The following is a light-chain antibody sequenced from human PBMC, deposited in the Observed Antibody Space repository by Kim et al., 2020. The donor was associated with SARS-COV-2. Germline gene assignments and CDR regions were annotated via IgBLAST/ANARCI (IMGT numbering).Light chain of an antibody. Sequence: SSVGDRVTITCRASQGISNYLAWYQQKPGKVPKLLIYAASTLQSGVPSRFSGSGSGTDFTLTISSLQPEDVATYYCQKYNSAPRTFGQGTKVDIK. CDR3: QKYNSAPRT. J-gene: IGKJ1*01. CDR2: AAS. V-gene: IGKV1-27*01. CDR1: QGISNY.